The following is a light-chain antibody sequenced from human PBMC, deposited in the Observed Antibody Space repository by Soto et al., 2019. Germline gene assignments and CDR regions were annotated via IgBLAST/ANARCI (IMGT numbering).Light chain of an antibody. Sequence: QPVLTQPASVSGSPGQSITISCSGTSSDVGGYDYVSWYQQHPDKAPKLMLYEVSNRPSGVSIRFSGSKSGNTASLTISGLQAEDEADYYCSSYTSISTLVFGGGTKLTVL. V-gene: IGLV2-14*01. CDR3: SSYTSISTLV. CDR2: EVS. CDR1: SSDVGGYDY. J-gene: IGLJ3*02.